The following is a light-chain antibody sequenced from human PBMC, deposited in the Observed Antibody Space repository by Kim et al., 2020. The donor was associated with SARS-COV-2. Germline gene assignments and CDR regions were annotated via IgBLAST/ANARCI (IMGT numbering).Light chain of an antibody. CDR2: DAS. V-gene: IGKV3-11*01. CDR1: RSVSSY. J-gene: IGKJ1*01. Sequence: LSPGEGATLSCRASRSVSSYLAWYQQKPGQAPRLLIYDASNRATGIPARFSGSGSGTDFTLTISRLEPGDFAVYYCQQRNSWPLTFGQGTKVEIK. CDR3: QQRNSWPLT.